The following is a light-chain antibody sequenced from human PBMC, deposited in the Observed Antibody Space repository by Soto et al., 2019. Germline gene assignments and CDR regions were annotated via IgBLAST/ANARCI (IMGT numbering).Light chain of an antibody. CDR2: GAS. J-gene: IGKJ2*01. CDR1: QSVSRNY. V-gene: IGKV3-20*01. Sequence: EIVLTQSPGTLSLSPGERAILSCRASQSVSRNYLAWYQQRPGRAPRLLIYGASSRATDIPDRFTGSGSGTDFTLTISSLQSEDFAVYYCQQYNNWPPYTFGQGTKLEIK. CDR3: QQYNNWPPYT.